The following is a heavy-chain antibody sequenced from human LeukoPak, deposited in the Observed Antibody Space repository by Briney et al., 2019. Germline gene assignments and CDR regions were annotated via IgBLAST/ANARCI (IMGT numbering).Heavy chain of an antibody. Sequence: PSETLSHTCTVSGDSISGYYWSWIRPPPGKGLEWIGYIYYSGSTNYSPSLKSRVTISVDTSKNQFSLKLSYVTAADTAVYYCARSERIIMILGGAFDIWGQGTVVTVSS. D-gene: IGHD3-22*01. CDR3: ARSERIIMILGGAFDI. CDR2: IYYSGST. J-gene: IGHJ3*02. CDR1: GDSISGYY. V-gene: IGHV4-59*08.